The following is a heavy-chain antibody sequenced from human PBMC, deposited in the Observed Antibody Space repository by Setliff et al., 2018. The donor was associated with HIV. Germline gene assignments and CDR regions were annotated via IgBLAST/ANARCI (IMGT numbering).Heavy chain of an antibody. V-gene: IGHV4-59*01. CDR2: IHYTGSN. J-gene: IGHJ4*02. CDR3: VREGMPGTSVGN. D-gene: IGHD6-13*01. Sequence: SETLSLTCTVSGASFNDYYRSWIRQPPGKGLEWLGYIHYTGSNNYNPALRNRVTISLDTSKKQFSLKLNSVTAADTAVYYCVREGMPGTSVGNWGQGTLVTVSS. CDR1: GASFNDYY.